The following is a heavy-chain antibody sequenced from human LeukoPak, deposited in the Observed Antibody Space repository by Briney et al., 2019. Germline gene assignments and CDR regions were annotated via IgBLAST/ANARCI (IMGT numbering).Heavy chain of an antibody. CDR3: AKGYYGDYVPYDY. D-gene: IGHD4-17*01. CDR2: TSGSGGST. J-gene: IGHJ4*02. V-gene: IGHV3-23*01. Sequence: GGSLRLSCAASVVTFSSYAMSWVRQAPGKGLEWVSATSGSGGSTYYADSVKGRFTISRDNSKNTLYLQMNSLRAEDTAVYYCAKGYYGDYVPYDYWGQGPLVTVSS. CDR1: VVTFSSYA.